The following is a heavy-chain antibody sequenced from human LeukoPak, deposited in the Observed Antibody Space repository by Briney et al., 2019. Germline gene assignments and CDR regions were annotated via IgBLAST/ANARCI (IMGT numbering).Heavy chain of an antibody. D-gene: IGHD2-21*02. CDR2: IYYSGST. CDR1: GGSISSSSYY. V-gene: IGHV4-39*07. Sequence: SETLSLTCTVSGGSISSSSYYWGWIRQPPGKGLEWIGSIYYSGSTYYNPSLKSRVTISVDTSKNQFSLKLSSVTAADTAVYYCARTTYCGGDCYSRAPFGNYWYFDLWGRGTLVTVSS. J-gene: IGHJ2*01. CDR3: ARTTYCGGDCYSRAPFGNYWYFDL.